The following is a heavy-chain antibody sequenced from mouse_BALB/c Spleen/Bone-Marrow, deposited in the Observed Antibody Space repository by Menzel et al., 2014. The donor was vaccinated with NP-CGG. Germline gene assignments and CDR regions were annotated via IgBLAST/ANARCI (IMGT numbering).Heavy chain of an antibody. CDR1: GYTFTSYT. D-gene: IGHD2-4*01. CDR3: ARSDYDDAMDY. V-gene: IGHV1-4*02. Sequence: VQLQQSAAELARHGASVKMSCKASGYTFTSYTMHWVKQRPGQGLEWLGYINPSSGYTESNQKFKDKTTLTADKSSSTAYMQLSSLTSEDSAVYYCARSDYDDAMDYWGQGTSVTVSS. J-gene: IGHJ4*01. CDR2: INPSSGYT.